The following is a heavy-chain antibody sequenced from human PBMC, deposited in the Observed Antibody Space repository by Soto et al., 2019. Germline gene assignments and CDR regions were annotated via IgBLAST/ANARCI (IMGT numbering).Heavy chain of an antibody. CDR2: IWYDGSNK. Sequence: GESLRLSCAASGFTFSSYAMHWVRQAPGKGLEWVAVIWYDGSNKYYADSVKGRFTISRDNSKNTLYLQMNSLRAEDTAVYYCARDLLYYSNFYYYYMDVWGKGTTVTVSS. CDR1: GFTFSSYA. V-gene: IGHV3-33*08. D-gene: IGHD4-4*01. CDR3: ARDLLYYSNFYYYYMDV. J-gene: IGHJ6*03.